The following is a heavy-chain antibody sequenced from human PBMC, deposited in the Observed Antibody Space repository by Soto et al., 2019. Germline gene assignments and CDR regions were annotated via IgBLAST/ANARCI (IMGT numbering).Heavy chain of an antibody. CDR1: GFTFSNVW. J-gene: IGHJ4*02. CDR3: TPLALKYSSGWYEFFD. Sequence: EVQLVESGGGLVKPGGSLRLSCAASGFTFSNVWMNWVRQAPGKGLEWVGRIKSKTDGGTTDYAAPVKGRYPISRDDSKNTLYLQLTRPKPGDTALYYCTPLALKYSSGWYEFFDSGQGPLVPVSS. D-gene: IGHD6-19*01. CDR2: IKSKTDGGTT. V-gene: IGHV3-15*07.